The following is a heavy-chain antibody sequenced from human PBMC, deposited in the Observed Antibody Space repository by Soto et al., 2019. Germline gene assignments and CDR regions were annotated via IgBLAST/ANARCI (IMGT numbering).Heavy chain of an antibody. D-gene: IGHD3-22*01. J-gene: IGHJ4*02. CDR3: ARGRYYYDSSGYSRFGRYYFDY. V-gene: IGHV4-34*01. CDR2: INHSGST. Sequence: QVQLQQWGAGLLKPSETLSLTCAVYGGSFSGYYWSWIRQPPGKGLEWIGEINHSGSTNYNPSLKSRVTISVDTSKNQFSLKLSSVTAADTAVYYCARGRYYYDSSGYSRFGRYYFDYWGQGTLVTVSS. CDR1: GGSFSGYY.